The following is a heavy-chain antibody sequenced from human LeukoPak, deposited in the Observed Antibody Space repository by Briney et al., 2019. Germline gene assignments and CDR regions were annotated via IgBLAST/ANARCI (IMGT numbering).Heavy chain of an antibody. Sequence: GESLKISCKGSGYSFTSYWIGWVRQMPGKGLEWMGIIYPGDSDTRYSPSFQGQVTISAAKPISPAYLLWSSLKASDTAMYYCARRSRFRFLEWLPDYWGQGTLVTVSS. CDR2: IYPGDSDT. CDR3: ARRSRFRFLEWLPDY. J-gene: IGHJ4*02. V-gene: IGHV5-51*04. CDR1: GYSFTSYW. D-gene: IGHD3-3*01.